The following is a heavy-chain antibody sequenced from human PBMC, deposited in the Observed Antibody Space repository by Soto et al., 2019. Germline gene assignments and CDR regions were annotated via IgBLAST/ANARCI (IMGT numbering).Heavy chain of an antibody. V-gene: IGHV4-34*01. J-gene: IGHJ5*02. CDR2: VNHSGSS. D-gene: IGHD3-9*01. CDR1: GGSFSGYY. Sequence: PSETLSLTCAGYGGSFSGYYWSWMRQPPGKGLESIGEVNHSGSSNYNPSLKSRVTISVDTSKNQLSLKLSSVTAADTAVYYCARGWSGLVIIRFDPWGQGTLVTVSS. CDR3: ARGWSGLVIIRFDP.